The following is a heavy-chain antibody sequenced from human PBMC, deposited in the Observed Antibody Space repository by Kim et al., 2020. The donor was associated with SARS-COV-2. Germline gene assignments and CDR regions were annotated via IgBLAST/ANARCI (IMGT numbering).Heavy chain of an antibody. J-gene: IGHJ5*02. CDR2: IMPILGTT. CDR3: AGFQMLRGDGFDP. CDR1: GGSLTNYA. V-gene: IGHV1-69*10. Sequence: SVKVSCKASGGSLTNYAINWVRQAPGQGLEWMGLIMPILGTTLYAQKYQGRLTLSADKSTSTTYMELSSLESADTAVYYCAGFQMLRGDGFDPWGQGTLVTVST. D-gene: IGHD3-16*01.